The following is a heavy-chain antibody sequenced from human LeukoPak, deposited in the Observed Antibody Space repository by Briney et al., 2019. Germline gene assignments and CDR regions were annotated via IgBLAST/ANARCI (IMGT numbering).Heavy chain of an antibody. Sequence: PGGSLRLSCAASGFAFSSYAMSWVRQAPGKGLEWVSAISGSGGSTYHADSVKGRFTISRDNSENTLYLQMNSLRAEDTAVYYCAKGRYYDSSGYSEPYFDYWGQGTLVTVSS. CDR2: ISGSGGST. D-gene: IGHD3-22*01. J-gene: IGHJ4*02. V-gene: IGHV3-23*01. CDR1: GFAFSSYA. CDR3: AKGRYYDSSGYSEPYFDY.